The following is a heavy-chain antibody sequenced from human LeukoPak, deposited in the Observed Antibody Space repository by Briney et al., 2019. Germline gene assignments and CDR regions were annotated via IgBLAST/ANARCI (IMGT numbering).Heavy chain of an antibody. J-gene: IGHJ4*02. CDR3: ATSKRSCYNWNSFDY. V-gene: IGHV1-2*02. D-gene: IGHD3-10*01. CDR2: INPNSGGT. CDR1: GYTFTVFC. Sequence: ASVKVSCKASGYTFTVFCIHWVRQAPGQGLEWMGRINPNSGGTNYAQKFQGRVTMTRDTSISTAYMELSRLRSDDTAIYYCATSKRSCYNWNSFDYWGQGTLVNVSS.